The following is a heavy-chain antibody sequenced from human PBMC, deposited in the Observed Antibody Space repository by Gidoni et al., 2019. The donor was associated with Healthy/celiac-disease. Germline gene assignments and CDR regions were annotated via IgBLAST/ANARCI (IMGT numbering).Heavy chain of an antibody. V-gene: IGHV1-58*01. CDR3: AAEYSGSYFDAFDI. J-gene: IGHJ3*02. Sequence: QMQLVQSGPAVKKPGTSVKVSCKASGFTFPSSAVQWVRQARGQRLEWIGWIVVGSGNTNYAQKFQERVTITRDMSTSTAYMELSSLRSEDTAVYYCAAEYSGSYFDAFDIWGQGTMVTVSS. CDR1: GFTFPSSA. D-gene: IGHD1-26*01. CDR2: IVVGSGNT.